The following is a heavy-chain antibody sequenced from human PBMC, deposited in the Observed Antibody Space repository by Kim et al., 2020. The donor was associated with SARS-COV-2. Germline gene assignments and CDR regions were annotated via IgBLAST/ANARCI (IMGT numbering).Heavy chain of an antibody. CDR2: IYYSGST. CDR1: GGSISSSSYY. CDR3: ESYVPGAYYDSSGAFDY. D-gene: IGHD3-22*01. J-gene: IGHJ4*02. V-gene: IGHV4-39*01. Sequence: SETLSLTCTVSGGSISSSSYYWGWIRQPPGKGLEWIGSIYYSGSTYYNPSLKSRVTISVDTSKNQFSLKLSSVTAADTAVYYCESYVPGAYYDSSGAFDYWGQGTLVTVSS.